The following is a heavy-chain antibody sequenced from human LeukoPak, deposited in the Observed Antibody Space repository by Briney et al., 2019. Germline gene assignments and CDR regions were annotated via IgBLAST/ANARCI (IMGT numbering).Heavy chain of an antibody. CDR2: IKSKTDGGTT. Sequence: GGSLRLSCAASGFTFSNAWMNWVRQAPGKGLEWVGRIKSKTDGGTTDYAAPVKGRFTISRDDSKNTLYLQMNSLKTEDTAVYYCTTAQGYCSGGSSYDYWGQGTLVTVSS. J-gene: IGHJ4*02. CDR1: GFTFSNAW. CDR3: TTAQGYCSGGSSYDY. V-gene: IGHV3-15*07. D-gene: IGHD2-15*01.